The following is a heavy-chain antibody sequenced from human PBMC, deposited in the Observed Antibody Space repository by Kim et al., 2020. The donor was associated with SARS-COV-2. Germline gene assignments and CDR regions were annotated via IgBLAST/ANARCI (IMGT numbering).Heavy chain of an antibody. CDR1: GGSFSGYY. D-gene: IGHD3-3*01. V-gene: IGHV4-34*01. CDR3: ARGPSAAASKTYYDFWSGSSLGYDY. CDR2: INHSGST. J-gene: IGHJ4*02. Sequence: SETLSLTCAVYGGSFSGYYWSWIRQPPGKGLEWIGEINHSGSTNYNPSLKSRVTISVDTSKNQFSLKLSSVTAADTAVYYCARGPSAAASKTYYDFWSGSSLGYDYWGQGTLVTVSS.